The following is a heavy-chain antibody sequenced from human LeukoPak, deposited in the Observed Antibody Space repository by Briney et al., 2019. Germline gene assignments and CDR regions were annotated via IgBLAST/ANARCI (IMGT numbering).Heavy chain of an antibody. Sequence: SETLSLTCTVSGGSISSYYWSWIRQPPGKGLEWIGYIYYSGSTNYNPSLKSRVTISIDTSKNQFSLRLSSVTAADTAVYYCARGPPLWFGAGRYFDYWGQGTLVTVSS. CDR1: GGSISSYY. CDR2: IYYSGST. V-gene: IGHV4-59*08. J-gene: IGHJ4*02. D-gene: IGHD3-10*01. CDR3: ARGPPLWFGAGRYFDY.